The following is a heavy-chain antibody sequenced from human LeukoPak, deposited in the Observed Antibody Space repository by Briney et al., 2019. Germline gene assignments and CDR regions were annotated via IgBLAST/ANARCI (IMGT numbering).Heavy chain of an antibody. J-gene: IGHJ6*03. Sequence: GESLKISCKGSGYSFTSYWIGWVRQMPGKGLEWMGIVYPDDSDTRYSPSFQGQVTISADKSISTAYLQWSSLKASDTAMYYCARRGSTSFRALYMDVWGKGTTVTVSS. CDR2: VYPDDSDT. CDR3: ARRGSTSFRALYMDV. D-gene: IGHD2-2*01. CDR1: GYSFTSYW. V-gene: IGHV5-51*01.